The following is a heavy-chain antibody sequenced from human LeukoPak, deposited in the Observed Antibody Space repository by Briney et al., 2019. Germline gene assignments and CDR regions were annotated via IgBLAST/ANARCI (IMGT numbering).Heavy chain of an antibody. CDR2: IHSADSNT. Sequence: GESLKISCKDSGYSFTNYWIGWVRQMPGKGLEGMGIIHSADSNTKYSPSFQGQVTISADKSISTAYLQWSGLKASDTAMYYCAGARHGDYRWDHWGQGTLVTVSS. D-gene: IGHD4-17*01. CDR1: GYSFTNYW. CDR3: AGARHGDYRWDH. J-gene: IGHJ4*02. V-gene: IGHV5-51*01.